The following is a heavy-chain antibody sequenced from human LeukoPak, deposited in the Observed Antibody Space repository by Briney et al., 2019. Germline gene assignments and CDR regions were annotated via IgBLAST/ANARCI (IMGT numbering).Heavy chain of an antibody. CDR3: ARGVEPLAANTLAY. V-gene: IGHV3-53*01. Sequence: GGSPRLSCAASGFTVITNDMTGVRQAPGKGLEWVSVLYSDGNTKYADSVQGRFTISRDNSKNTLYLEMNSLSPDDTAVYYCARGVEPLAANTLAYWGQGTLVTVSS. D-gene: IGHD1-14*01. CDR2: LYSDGNT. CDR1: GFTVITND. J-gene: IGHJ4*02.